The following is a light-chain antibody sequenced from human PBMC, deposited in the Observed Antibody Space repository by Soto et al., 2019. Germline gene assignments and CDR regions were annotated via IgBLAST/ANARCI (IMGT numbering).Light chain of an antibody. V-gene: IGLV2-8*01. CDR2: EVN. J-gene: IGLJ1*01. Sequence: QSVLTQPPSASGSLGQSVTISCTGTSSDVGAYNYVSWYQQHPGKAPKLMISEVNKRPSGVPDRFSGSKSGNMASLTVSGLQAEDEADYYCSSVAGINILFGTGTKVTVL. CDR3: SSVAGINIL. CDR1: SSDVGAYNY.